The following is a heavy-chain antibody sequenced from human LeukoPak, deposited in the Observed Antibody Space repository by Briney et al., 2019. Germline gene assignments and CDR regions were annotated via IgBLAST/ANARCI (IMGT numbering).Heavy chain of an antibody. J-gene: IGHJ6*02. D-gene: IGHD2-15*01. CDR3: GRGGGYCSGGSCLTSYYGMDV. Sequence: ASVKVSCKASGGTFTSYDINWVRQATGQGLEWMGWMNPNSGNTGYAQKFQGRVTMTRNTSISTAYMELSSLRSEDTAVYYCGRGGGYCSGGSCLTSYYGMDVWGQGTTVTVSS. CDR2: MNPNSGNT. CDR1: GGTFTSYD. V-gene: IGHV1-8*01.